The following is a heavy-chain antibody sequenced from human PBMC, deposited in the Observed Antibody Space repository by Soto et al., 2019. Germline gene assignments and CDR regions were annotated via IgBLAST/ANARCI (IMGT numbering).Heavy chain of an antibody. CDR2: IYYSGST. J-gene: IGHJ3*02. CDR3: ARYTTGATGAFDI. CDR1: GGSISSNNYY. V-gene: IGHV4-31*01. D-gene: IGHD4-17*01. Sequence: QVQLQESGPGLVKPSQTLSLTCTVSGGSISSNNYYWGWIRQHPGKGLEWIGYIYYSGSTYYNPSLKSQVTISVDTSKNQFSLKVSSVTAADTAVYYCARYTTGATGAFDIWGQGTMVTVSS.